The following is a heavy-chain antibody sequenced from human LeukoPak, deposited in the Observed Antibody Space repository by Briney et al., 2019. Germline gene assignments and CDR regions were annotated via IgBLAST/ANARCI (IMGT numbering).Heavy chain of an antibody. Sequence: PSETLSLTCNVSGGSIRSTFNYWGWIRQSPGKGLEWIGSIYYSGSTYYNPSLKSRVTISVDTPKSQFSLKLSSVTAADTALYYCVRDVVSPYSSASWDHYYYYMDVWGKGTTVTVSS. CDR2: IYYSGST. D-gene: IGHD6-19*01. J-gene: IGHJ6*03. CDR1: GGSIRSTFNY. CDR3: VRDVVSPYSSASWDHYYYYMDV. V-gene: IGHV4-39*07.